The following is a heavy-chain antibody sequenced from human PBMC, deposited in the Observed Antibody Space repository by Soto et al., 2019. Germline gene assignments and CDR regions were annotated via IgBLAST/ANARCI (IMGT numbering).Heavy chain of an antibody. D-gene: IGHD5-12*01. Sequence: PSETLSLTCTVSGDSLSGYYWSWIRQTPGKGLEWIGYFYSSGSPHHNPSLKGRVTISEDRSKNQFYLKLSSVTAADTAVYYCVLVVYETVNHDAMAVRGQGTTVIGSS. CDR2: FYSSGSP. V-gene: IGHV4-59*01. CDR3: VLVVYETVNHDAMAV. CDR1: GDSLSGYY. J-gene: IGHJ6*02.